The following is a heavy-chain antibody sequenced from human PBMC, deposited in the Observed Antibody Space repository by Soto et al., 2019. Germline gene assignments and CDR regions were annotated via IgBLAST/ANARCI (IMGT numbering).Heavy chain of an antibody. Sequence: SETLSLTCTVSGGSISSYYWSWIRQPPGKGLEWIGYIYYSGSTNYNPSLKSRVTISVDTSKNQFSLKLSSVTAADTAVYYCARFEYCSSTSCYGNWFDPWGQGTLVTVSS. D-gene: IGHD2-2*01. CDR1: GGSISSYY. CDR2: IYYSGST. J-gene: IGHJ5*02. V-gene: IGHV4-59*08. CDR3: ARFEYCSSTSCYGNWFDP.